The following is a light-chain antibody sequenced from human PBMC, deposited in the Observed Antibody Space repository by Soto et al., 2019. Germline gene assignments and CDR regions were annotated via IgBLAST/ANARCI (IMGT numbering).Light chain of an antibody. CDR1: QSVSSSS. V-gene: IGKV3-20*01. CDR2: GAS. J-gene: IGKJ1*01. CDR3: QQYDSSPWT. Sequence: EIVLTQSPGTLSLSPGEGATLSCRASQSVSSSSLAWYQQKPGQAPRLLIYGASSRATGIPDRFSGSGSGTDFTLTISRLEPEDFEVYYCQQYDSSPWTLGQGTKVDI.